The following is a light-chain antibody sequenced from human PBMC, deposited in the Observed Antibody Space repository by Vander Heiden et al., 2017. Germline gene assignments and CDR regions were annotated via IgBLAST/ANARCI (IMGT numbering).Light chain of an antibody. Sequence: SYELTQPPSVSVSPGQTASITCSGDKLGDKYACWYQQQPGQSPVLVIYQDSKRPSGIPERFAGSNAGNTATLTISGTQAMDEADYYCQAWDSSNVVFGGGTKLTVL. CDR2: QDS. V-gene: IGLV3-1*01. CDR3: QAWDSSNVV. CDR1: KLGDKY. J-gene: IGLJ2*01.